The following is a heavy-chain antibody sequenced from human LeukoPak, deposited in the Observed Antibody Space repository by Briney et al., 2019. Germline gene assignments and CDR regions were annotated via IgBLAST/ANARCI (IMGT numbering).Heavy chain of an antibody. CDR1: GYTFTGYY. CDR2: INPSGDTT. Sequence: ASVKVSCKASGYTFTGYYMHWVRQAPGQGLEWMGIINPSGDTTNYAQKFQGRVTMTRDTSTSTVYMELSSLRSEDTAVYYCARHLGGSGSHDAFDIWGQGTMVTVSS. V-gene: IGHV1-46*01. CDR3: ARHLGGSGSHDAFDI. J-gene: IGHJ3*02. D-gene: IGHD3-10*01.